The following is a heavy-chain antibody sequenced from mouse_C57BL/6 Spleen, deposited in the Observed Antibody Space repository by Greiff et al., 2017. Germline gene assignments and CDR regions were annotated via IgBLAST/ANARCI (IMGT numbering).Heavy chain of an antibody. Sequence: VQLQQSGAELMKPGASVKLSCKATGYTFTGYWIEWVKQRPGHGLEWIGEILPGSGSTNYNEKFKGKATFTADTSSNTAYMQLSSLTTEDSAIYYCARVGITTVVARRGFAYWGQGTLVTVSA. J-gene: IGHJ3*01. CDR3: ARVGITTVVARRGFAY. V-gene: IGHV1-9*01. CDR1: GYTFTGYW. D-gene: IGHD1-1*01. CDR2: ILPGSGST.